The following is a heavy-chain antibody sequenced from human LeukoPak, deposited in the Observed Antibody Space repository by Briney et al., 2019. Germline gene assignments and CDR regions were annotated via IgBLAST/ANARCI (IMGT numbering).Heavy chain of an antibody. D-gene: IGHD2/OR15-2a*01. Sequence: GGSLRLSCVGSGFTFNKYAMNWVRQAPGKGLEWVSYIRDTSDTIYYADSVKGRFTISRDDAHNSLYLQMNRLKVADSAIYFCARAGLLWGRGTLVSVSS. CDR1: GFTFNKYA. CDR2: IRDTSDTI. J-gene: IGHJ4*02. V-gene: IGHV3-48*04. CDR3: ARAGLL.